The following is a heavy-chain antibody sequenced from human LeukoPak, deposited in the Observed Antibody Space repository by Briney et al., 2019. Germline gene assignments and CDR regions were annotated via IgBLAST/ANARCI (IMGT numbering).Heavy chain of an antibody. V-gene: IGHV4-59*01. D-gene: IGHD3-3*01. CDR3: ARVRYYDSNWFDP. CDR2: IYYSGST. CDR1: GGSLSSYY. Sequence: SETLSLTCTVSGGSLSSYYWSWIRQPPGKGLEWIGYIYYSGSTNYNPSLKSRVTISVDTSKNQFSLKLSSVTAADTAVYYCARVRYYDSNWFDPWGQGTLVTVSS. J-gene: IGHJ5*02.